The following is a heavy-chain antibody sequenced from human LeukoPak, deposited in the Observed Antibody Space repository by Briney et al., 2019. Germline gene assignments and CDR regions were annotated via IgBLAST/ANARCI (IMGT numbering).Heavy chain of an antibody. CDR1: GGSFSGYY. Sequence: PSETLSLTCAVYGGSFSGYYWSWIRQPPGKGLEWIGEINQSGSTNYNPSLKSRVTISVDTSKNQFSLKLSSVTAADTAVYYCARSRIGAVAGSDYWGQGTLVTVSS. D-gene: IGHD6-19*01. CDR2: INQSGST. CDR3: ARSRIGAVAGSDY. J-gene: IGHJ4*02. V-gene: IGHV4-34*01.